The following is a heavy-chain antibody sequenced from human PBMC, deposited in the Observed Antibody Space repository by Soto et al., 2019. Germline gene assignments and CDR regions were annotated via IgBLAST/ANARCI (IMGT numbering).Heavy chain of an antibody. CDR3: ARRAEKSYCSGGSCSYYFDS. CDR2: IYPGDSDT. CDR1: GYDYTTYW. V-gene: IGHV5-51*01. Sequence: PGESLKISCKVSGYDYTTYWIGWVRQMPGKGLEWMGIIYPGDSDTRYNPSFQDRVTISADKSISTAYLQWSSLKASDTAIYFCARRAEKSYCSGGSCSYYFDSWGQGTPVTVSS. D-gene: IGHD2-15*01. J-gene: IGHJ4*02.